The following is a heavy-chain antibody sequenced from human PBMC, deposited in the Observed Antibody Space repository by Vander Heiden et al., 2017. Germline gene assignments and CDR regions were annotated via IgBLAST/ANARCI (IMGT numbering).Heavy chain of an antibody. V-gene: IGHV1-69*06. CDR2: IIPIFGTA. CDR3: ARDPGYGDYDGDNWFDP. J-gene: IGHJ5*02. Sequence: QVQLVQSGAEVKKPGSSVKVSCTASGSTFSSYAISWVRQAPGQGLEWMGGIIPIFGTANYAQKFQGRVTITADKSTSTAYMELSSLRSEDTAVYYCARDPGYGDYDGDNWFDPWGQGTLVTVSS. CDR1: GSTFSSYA. D-gene: IGHD4-17*01.